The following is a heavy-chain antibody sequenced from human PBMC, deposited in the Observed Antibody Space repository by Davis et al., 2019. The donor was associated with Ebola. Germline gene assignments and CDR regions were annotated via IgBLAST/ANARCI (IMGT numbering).Heavy chain of an antibody. V-gene: IGHV3-48*01. D-gene: IGHD6-19*01. CDR1: GFTFSSYS. Sequence: GGSLRLSCAASGFTFSSYSMNWVRQAPGKGLEWVSYISSSSSTIYYADSVKGRFTISRDNSKNTLHLQMNSLRVEDTAIYYCAKDTSNVWFDVWGQGTMVTVSS. CDR3: AKDTSNVWFDV. CDR2: ISSSSSTI. J-gene: IGHJ3*01.